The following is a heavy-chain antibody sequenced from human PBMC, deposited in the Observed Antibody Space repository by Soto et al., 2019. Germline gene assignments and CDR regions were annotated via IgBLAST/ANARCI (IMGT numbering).Heavy chain of an antibody. D-gene: IGHD4-4*01. CDR3: ARRRGVQKLQVTEDWVDP. CDR1: GGSFIRYD. V-gene: IGHV1-69*01. CDR2: FSPILRTA. Sequence: QVQLVQSGAEVKLPGSSVKVSCQVSGGSFIRYDLNGVRQAPGQGLERMGGFSPILRTAEYSQRFTGRVKMNAEEFTKAAYMDLDSLTSEDTAIYYGARRRGVQKLQVTEDWVDPWGPGTRVIVSS. J-gene: IGHJ5*02.